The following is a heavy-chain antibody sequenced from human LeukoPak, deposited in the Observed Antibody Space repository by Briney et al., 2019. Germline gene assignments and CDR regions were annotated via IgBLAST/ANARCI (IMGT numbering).Heavy chain of an antibody. CDR3: ARDAAIYGSGSYGDY. CDR1: GFTFSDYY. Sequence: GGSLRLSCAASGFTFSDYYMSWIRQAPGKGLEWVSYISSSGDTIYYADSVKGRFTISRDNAKNSLYLQMSSLRAEDTAVYYCARDAAIYGSGSYGDYWGQGTLVTVSS. V-gene: IGHV3-11*04. CDR2: ISSSGDTI. J-gene: IGHJ4*02. D-gene: IGHD3-10*01.